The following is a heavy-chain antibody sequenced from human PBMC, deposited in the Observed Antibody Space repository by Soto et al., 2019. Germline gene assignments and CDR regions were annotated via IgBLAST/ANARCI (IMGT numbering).Heavy chain of an antibody. D-gene: IGHD3-9*01. V-gene: IGHV4-59*08. Sequence: SETLSLTCTVSGGSISSYYWSWIRQPPGKGLEWIGYIYYSGSTNYNPSLKSRVTISVDTSKNQFSLKLSSVTAADTAVYYCAREYYDILTGYYSYFDYWGQGTLVTVSS. CDR2: IYYSGST. CDR3: AREYYDILTGYYSYFDY. J-gene: IGHJ4*02. CDR1: GGSISSYY.